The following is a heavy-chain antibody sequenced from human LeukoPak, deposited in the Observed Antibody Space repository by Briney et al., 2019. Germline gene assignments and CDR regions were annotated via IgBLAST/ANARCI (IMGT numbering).Heavy chain of an antibody. CDR2: ISSSSSTI. CDR1: GFTFSSYS. Sequence: GGSLRLSCAASGFTFSSYSMNWVRQAPGKGLEWVSFISSSSSTIYYADSVKGRFTTSRDNAKNSLYLQMNSLRAEDTAVYYCARDRGGSYSAIDYCGQATLVTVSS. V-gene: IGHV3-48*04. CDR3: ARDRGGSYSAIDY. J-gene: IGHJ4*02. D-gene: IGHD1-26*01.